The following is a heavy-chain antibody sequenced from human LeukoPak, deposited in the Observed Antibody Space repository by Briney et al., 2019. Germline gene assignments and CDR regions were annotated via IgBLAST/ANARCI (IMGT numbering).Heavy chain of an antibody. CDR3: AREVKMGSSWANDAFDI. CDR1: SYTFTNYA. CDR2: INPNSGGT. Sequence: GASVKVSCKASSYTFTNYAFTWVRQAPGQGLEWMGWINPNSGGTNYAQKFQGRVTMTRDTSISTAYMELSRLRSDDTAVYYCAREVKMGSSWANDAFDIWGQGTMVTVSS. D-gene: IGHD6-13*01. J-gene: IGHJ3*02. V-gene: IGHV1-2*02.